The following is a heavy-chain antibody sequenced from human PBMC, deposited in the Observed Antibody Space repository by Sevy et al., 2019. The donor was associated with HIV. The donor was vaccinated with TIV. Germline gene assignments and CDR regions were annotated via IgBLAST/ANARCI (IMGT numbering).Heavy chain of an antibody. CDR2: IWYDGSNK. CDR3: ARGKRFLKWPYYYYGMDV. CDR1: GFTFSSYG. V-gene: IGHV3-33*01. D-gene: IGHD3-3*01. J-gene: IGHJ6*02. Sequence: GGSLRLSCAASGFTFSSYGMHWVRQAPGKGLEWVALIWYDGSNKYYADSVKGRFTISRDNSKNTLYLQMNSLRAEDTAVYYCARGKRFLKWPYYYYGMDVWGQGTTVTVSS.